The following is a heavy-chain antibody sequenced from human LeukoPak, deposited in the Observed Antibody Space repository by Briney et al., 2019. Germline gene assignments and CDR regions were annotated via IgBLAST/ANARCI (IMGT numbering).Heavy chain of an antibody. CDR2: INPNSGGT. CDR1: GYTFTGYY. V-gene: IGHV1-2*02. Sequence: ASEKVSCKASGYTFTGYYMHWVRQAPGQGLEWMGWINPNSGGTNYAQKFQGRVTMTRDTSISTAYMELSRLRSDDTAVYYCARAGIVVVPAARFDPWGQGTLVTVSS. CDR3: ARAGIVVVPAARFDP. D-gene: IGHD2-2*01. J-gene: IGHJ5*02.